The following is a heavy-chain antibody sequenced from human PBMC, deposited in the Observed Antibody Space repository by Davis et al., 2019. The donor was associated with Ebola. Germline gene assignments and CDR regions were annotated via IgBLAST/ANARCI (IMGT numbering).Heavy chain of an antibody. J-gene: IGHJ6*02. CDR1: GFTFSSYA. D-gene: IGHD3-3*01. V-gene: IGHV3-23*01. CDR2: ISGSGGST. CDR3: ARDYEMNYYYGMDV. Sequence: GESLKISCAASGFTFSSYAMSWVRQAPGKGLEWVSAISGSGGSTYYADSVKGRFTISRDNAKNSLYLQMNSLRAEDTAVYYCARDYEMNYYYGMDVWGQGTTVTVSS.